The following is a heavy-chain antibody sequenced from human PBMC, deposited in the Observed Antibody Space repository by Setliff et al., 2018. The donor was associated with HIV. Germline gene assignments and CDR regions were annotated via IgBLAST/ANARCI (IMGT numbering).Heavy chain of an antibody. CDR2: INPNSGST. D-gene: IGHD1-1*01. Sequence: ASVKVSCKASGYTFTIYYMHWVRQAPGQGLEWIGIINPNSGSTSYAQNFQGRVTMTRDTSTSTVYMELSGLRSEDTAVYYCARGPQLQRRVNDTFDVWGQGTMVTVSS. CDR3: ARGPQLQRRVNDTFDV. J-gene: IGHJ3*01. V-gene: IGHV1-46*01. CDR1: GYTFTIYY.